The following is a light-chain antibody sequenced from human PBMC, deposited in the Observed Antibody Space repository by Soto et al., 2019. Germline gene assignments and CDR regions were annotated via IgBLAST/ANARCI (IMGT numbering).Light chain of an antibody. CDR1: SSNIAGNT. J-gene: IGLJ7*01. CDR3: ATWDDDLNASV. V-gene: IGLV1-44*01. Sequence: QSVLTQPPSVSGTPGQRVTISCSGSSSNIAGNTVHWYQHLHGTAPKLLIYINDQRPPWVPGRCSASTSGTSASLPISGLQSDDEADYYCATWDDDLNASVFGGGTQLTVL. CDR2: IND.